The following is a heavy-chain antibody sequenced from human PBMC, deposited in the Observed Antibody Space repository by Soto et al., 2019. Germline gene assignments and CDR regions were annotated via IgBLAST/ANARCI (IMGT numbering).Heavy chain of an antibody. CDR1: GFTFSSYS. V-gene: IGHV3-21*01. CDR3: ARGQYSSSLYNWFDP. Sequence: EVQLVESGGGLVQPGGSLRLSCAASGFTFSSYSMNWVRQAPGKGLEWVSSISSSSSYIYYADSVKGRFTISRDNAKNSLYLQMNSLRAEDTAVYYCARGQYSSSLYNWFDPWGQGTLVTVSS. J-gene: IGHJ5*02. D-gene: IGHD6-6*01. CDR2: ISSSSSYI.